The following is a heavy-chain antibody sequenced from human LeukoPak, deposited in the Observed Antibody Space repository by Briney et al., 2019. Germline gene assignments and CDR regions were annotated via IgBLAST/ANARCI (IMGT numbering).Heavy chain of an antibody. CDR3: AKVRAPLSGNSYYFDY. CDR1: GFTFSNYG. V-gene: IGHV3-9*01. CDR2: INWNSGGI. Sequence: GGSLRLSCAAPGFTFSNYGMHWVRQAPGKGLEWVSGINWNSGGIAYADSVKGRFTISRDNAKNSLYLQMNSLRPEDTALYYCAKVRAPLSGNSYYFDYWGQGTLVTVSS. J-gene: IGHJ4*02. D-gene: IGHD1-26*01.